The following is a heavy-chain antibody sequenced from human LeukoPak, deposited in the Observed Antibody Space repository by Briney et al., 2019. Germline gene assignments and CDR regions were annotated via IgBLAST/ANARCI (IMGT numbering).Heavy chain of an antibody. D-gene: IGHD1-1*01. CDR3: AKVLMAYNWNDVPDY. J-gene: IGHJ4*02. Sequence: GGSLRLSCAASGFTFSSYGMHWVRQAPGKGLEWVAFIRYDGSNKYYADSVKGRSTISRDNSKNTLYLQMNSLRAEDTAVYYCAKVLMAYNWNDVPDYWGQGTLVTVSS. CDR1: GFTFSSYG. V-gene: IGHV3-30*02. CDR2: IRYDGSNK.